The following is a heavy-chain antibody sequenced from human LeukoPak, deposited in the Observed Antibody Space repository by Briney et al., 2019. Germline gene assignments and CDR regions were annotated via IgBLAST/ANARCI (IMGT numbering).Heavy chain of an antibody. CDR1: GGSFSGYY. D-gene: IGHD4-17*01. V-gene: IGHV4-34*01. CDR3: ARVPAWALTVTTGYYYYGMDV. CDR2: INHSGST. Sequence: PSETLSLTCAVYGGSFSGYYWSWIRQPPGKGLEWIGEINHSGSTNYNPSLKSRVTISVDTSKDQFSLKLSSVTAADTAVYYCARVPAWALTVTTGYYYYGMDVWGQGTTVTVSS. J-gene: IGHJ6*02.